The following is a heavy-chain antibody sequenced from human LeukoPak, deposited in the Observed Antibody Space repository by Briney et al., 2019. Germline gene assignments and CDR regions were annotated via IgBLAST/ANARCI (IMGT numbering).Heavy chain of an antibody. CDR2: IYYSGNT. D-gene: IGHD1-14*01. Sequence: SETLSLTCTVSGDSISDTAFSWGWIRQPPGKGLEWIGSIYYSGNTFYSPSLQSRVTLSVDTSKNQFSLKLTSVTAADTAVYYCVRDRLVVAITGGWFDPWGQGTLVTVSS. J-gene: IGHJ5*02. CDR1: GDSISDTAFS. V-gene: IGHV4-39*07. CDR3: VRDRLVVAITGGWFDP.